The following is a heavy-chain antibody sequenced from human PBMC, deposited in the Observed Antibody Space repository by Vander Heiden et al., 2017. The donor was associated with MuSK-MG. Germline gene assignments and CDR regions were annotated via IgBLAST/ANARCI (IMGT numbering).Heavy chain of an antibody. D-gene: IGHD3-10*01. CDR2: IYPGDSDT. J-gene: IGHJ3*02. CDR1: GYSFTSYW. CDR3: ASYYCSGIYGGSAFDI. Sequence: EVQLVQSGAEVKTPGESLKISCKGSGYSFTSYWMGWVRQMPGKGLEWMGIIYPGDSDTRYSPSFQCQVTISADKSISTADLQWSSLKASHTAMYYCASYYCSGIYGGSAFDIWGQGTMVTVSS. V-gene: IGHV5-51*01.